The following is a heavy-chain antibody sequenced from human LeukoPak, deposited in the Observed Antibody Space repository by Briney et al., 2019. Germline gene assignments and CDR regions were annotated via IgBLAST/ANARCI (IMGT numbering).Heavy chain of an antibody. Sequence: SVKVSCKASGGTFISYAISWVRQAPGQGLEWMGGIIPIFGTANYAQKFQGRVTITADESTSTAYMELSSLRSEDTAVYYCARHRQWELLLPFDYWGQGTLVTVSS. D-gene: IGHD1-26*01. CDR2: IIPIFGTA. CDR1: GGTFISYA. J-gene: IGHJ4*02. V-gene: IGHV1-69*01. CDR3: ARHRQWELLLPFDY.